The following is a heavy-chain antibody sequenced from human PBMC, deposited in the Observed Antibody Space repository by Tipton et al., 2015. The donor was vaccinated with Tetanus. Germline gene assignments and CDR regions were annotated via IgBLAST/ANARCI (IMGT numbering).Heavy chain of an antibody. CDR3: ARAGKWEPLNHYYYGMDV. CDR2: IIPIFGTA. CDR1: GGTFSSYA. V-gene: IGHV1-69*06. D-gene: IGHD1-26*01. Sequence: QVQLVQSGAEVKKPGSSVKVSCKASGGTFSSYAISWVRQAPGQGLEWMGGIIPIFGTANYAQKFQGRVTITADKSTSTAYMELSSLRSEDTAVYYCARAGKWEPLNHYYYGMDVWGQGTTVTVSS. J-gene: IGHJ6*02.